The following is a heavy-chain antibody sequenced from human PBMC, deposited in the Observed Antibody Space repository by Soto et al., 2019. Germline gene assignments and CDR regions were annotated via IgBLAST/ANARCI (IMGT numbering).Heavy chain of an antibody. D-gene: IGHD3-10*01. CDR3: VKEARWFVGQYFYH. J-gene: IGHJ1*01. V-gene: IGHV3-23*01. Sequence: GGSLRLSCEASGFSAKYYAMTWVRQAPGKGLEWVSTINGKGDGTDYADSVKGRFMISRDNSKSTLYLHMSRLKFEDTARYYCVKEARWFVGQYFYHWGQGTLVTVSS. CDR2: INGKGDGT. CDR1: GFSAKYYA.